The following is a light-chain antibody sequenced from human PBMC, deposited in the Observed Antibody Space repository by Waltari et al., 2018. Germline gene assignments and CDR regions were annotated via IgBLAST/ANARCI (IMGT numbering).Light chain of an antibody. Sequence: QSALTQPASVSGSPGQSITISCTGTSSDVGGYNLVSWHQQHPGKAPKLIIYGVSNRPSGVFNRFSGSKSGNTASLTISGLQAEDEADYYCTSYITTRGDWVFGGGTKLTVL. CDR1: SSDVGGYNL. CDR2: GVS. CDR3: TSYITTRGDWV. V-gene: IGLV2-14*01. J-gene: IGLJ3*02.